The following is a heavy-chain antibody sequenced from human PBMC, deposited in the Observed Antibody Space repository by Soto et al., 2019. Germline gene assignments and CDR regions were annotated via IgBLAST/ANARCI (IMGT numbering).Heavy chain of an antibody. J-gene: IGHJ4*02. D-gene: IGHD3-22*01. CDR2: ISAYNGNT. V-gene: IGHV1-18*01. Sequence: QVQLVQSGAEVKKPGASVKVSCKASGYTFTSYGISWVRQAPGQGLEWMGWISAYNGNTNYAQKLQGRVTMTTDTSTSTAYMELRSLRSDDTAVYYCARENYYDSSGYYLMVPKSDYWGQGPLVTVSS. CDR1: GYTFTSYG. CDR3: ARENYYDSSGYYLMVPKSDY.